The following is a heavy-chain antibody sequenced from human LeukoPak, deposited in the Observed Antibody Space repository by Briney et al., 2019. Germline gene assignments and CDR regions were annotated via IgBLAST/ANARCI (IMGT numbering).Heavy chain of an antibody. CDR3: ARDRRGSGPYYYYGMDV. CDR2: IYYSGST. V-gene: IGHV4-59*01. Sequence: SETLSLTCTVSGGSISSYYWSWIRQPPGKGLEWIGYIYYSGSTNYNPSLKSRVTISVDTSKNQFSLKLSSVTAADTAVYYCARDRRGSGPYYYYGMDVWGQGTLVTVSS. CDR1: GGSISSYY. D-gene: IGHD3-10*01. J-gene: IGHJ6*02.